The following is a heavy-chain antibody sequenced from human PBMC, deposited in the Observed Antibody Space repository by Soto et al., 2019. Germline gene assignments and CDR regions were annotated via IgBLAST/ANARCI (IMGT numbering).Heavy chain of an antibody. CDR2: IYYRGNT. D-gene: IGHD3-9*01. Sequence: QLQLQESGPGLVKPSETLSLTCSVSGDSINSDKYYWGWIRQPPGKGLEWIGSIYYRGNTYYNPSLQTRLTKSIHKSKSQFALKLNSVTAADSAVYFCARLEGLATISYYFDFWGQGALVTVSS. V-gene: IGHV4-39*01. CDR1: GDSINSDKYY. J-gene: IGHJ4*02. CDR3: ARLEGLATISYYFDF.